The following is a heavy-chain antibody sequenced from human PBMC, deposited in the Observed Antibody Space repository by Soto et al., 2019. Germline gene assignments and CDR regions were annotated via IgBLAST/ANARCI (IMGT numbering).Heavy chain of an antibody. CDR3: ARLVPAYYYYYGIDV. V-gene: IGHV5-51*01. D-gene: IGHD2-2*01. Sequence: EVQLVQSGAEVKKPGESLKISCKGSGYSFTSYWIGWVRQMQGKGLEWMGIIYPGDSDTRYSTSFQGQITISADKSISTAYLQWSSLKASDTAMYYCARLVPAYYYYYGIDVWGQGTTVAVSS. CDR2: IYPGDSDT. CDR1: GYSFTSYW. J-gene: IGHJ6*02.